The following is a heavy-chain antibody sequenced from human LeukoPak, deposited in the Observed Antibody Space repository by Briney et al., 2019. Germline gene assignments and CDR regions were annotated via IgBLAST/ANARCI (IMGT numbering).Heavy chain of an antibody. CDR2: ISSSGSTI. J-gene: IGHJ3*02. CDR1: GFTFSDYY. V-gene: IGHV3-11*04. CDR3: ARDVFMAGAANDAFHI. D-gene: IGHD6-19*01. Sequence: PGGSLRLSCAASGFTFSDYYMSWIRQAPGKGLEWVSYISSSGSTIYYADSVKGRFTIPRDNAKNALYLQMNSLRAEDTAVYYCARDVFMAGAANDAFHIWGQGTMVTVSS.